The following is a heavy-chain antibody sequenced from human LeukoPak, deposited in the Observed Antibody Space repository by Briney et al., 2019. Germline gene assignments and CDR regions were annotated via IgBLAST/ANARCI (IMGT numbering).Heavy chain of an antibody. CDR2: IYYSGNT. CDR1: GVSISSSNSY. V-gene: IGHV4-39*07. CDR3: ARSHGSGSYYNLNDY. J-gene: IGHJ4*02. D-gene: IGHD3-10*01. Sequence: SETLSLTCTVSGVSISSSNSYWGWIRQPPGKGLEWIGSIYYSGNTYYNASLRSQVSISIDTSKNQFSLKLSSVTAADTAVYYCARSHGSGSYYNLNDYWGQGTLVTVSS.